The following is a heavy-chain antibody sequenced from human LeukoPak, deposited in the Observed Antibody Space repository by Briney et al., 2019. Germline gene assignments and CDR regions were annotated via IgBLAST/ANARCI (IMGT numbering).Heavy chain of an antibody. CDR2: INTNSGNT. CDR1: GYTFTSYN. J-gene: IGHJ4*02. D-gene: IGHD3-16*02. Sequence: GASVKVSCKASGYTFTSYNINWVRQTPGQGLGRMGWINTNSGNTGYAQNSQGRVTMTRNTSVSTAYMELSSLRSEDTAVYYCARGPITFGGVIVVPKRPFDYWGQGTLVTVSA. CDR3: ARGPITFGGVIVVPKRPFDY. V-gene: IGHV1-8*01.